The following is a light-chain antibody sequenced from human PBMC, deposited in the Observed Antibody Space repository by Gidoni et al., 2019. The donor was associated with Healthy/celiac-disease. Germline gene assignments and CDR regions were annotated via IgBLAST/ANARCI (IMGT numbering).Light chain of an antibody. Sequence: QSALTQPASVSGSPGQSITISCTGTSSDVGSYNLVSWYQQHPVKAPKRMIYEGSKRPSGVSNRXXGSXXGNXXXLTXXXLQAXDEXXXYCXXXAGXXTPVXFGGXXKLTVL. J-gene: IGLJ2*01. CDR1: SSDVGSYNL. V-gene: IGLV2-23*01. CDR3: XXXAGXXTPVX. CDR2: EGS.